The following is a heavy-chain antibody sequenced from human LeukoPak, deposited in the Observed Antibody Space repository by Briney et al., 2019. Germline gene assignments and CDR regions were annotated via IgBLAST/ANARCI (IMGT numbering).Heavy chain of an antibody. V-gene: IGHV4-39*01. D-gene: IGHD2-2*01. CDR1: GGSISSNTYY. CDR2: IYYSGST. Sequence: SETLSLTCTVSGGSISSNTYYWGWVRQPPGKGLEWIGSIYYSGSTYYNPSLKSRVTIYVDTSKNQFSLKLNSVTAADTAVYYCARLAYCSGNSCYYHFDYWGQGTLVTVSS. CDR3: ARLAYCSGNSCYYHFDY. J-gene: IGHJ4*02.